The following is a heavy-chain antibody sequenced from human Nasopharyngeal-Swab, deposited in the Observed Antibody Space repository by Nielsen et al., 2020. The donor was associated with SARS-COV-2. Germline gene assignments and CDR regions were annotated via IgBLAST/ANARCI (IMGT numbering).Heavy chain of an antibody. Sequence: GESLKISCAASGFTFSGSAMHWVRQASGKGLEWVGRIKRKGNTYATAYAASVKGRFTISRDDSKNTAYLQMNSLKTEDTAVYYCARGYCSSGSCYAKHYGMDVWGQGTTVTVSS. CDR1: GFTFSGSA. D-gene: IGHD2-15*01. J-gene: IGHJ6*02. CDR3: ARGYCSSGSCYAKHYGMDV. CDR2: IKRKGNTYAT. V-gene: IGHV3-73*01.